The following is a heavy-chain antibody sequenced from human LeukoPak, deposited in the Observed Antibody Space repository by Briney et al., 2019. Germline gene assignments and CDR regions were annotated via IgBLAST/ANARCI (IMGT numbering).Heavy chain of an antibody. CDR3: ARGEVNSSGWYGVVDY. CDR2: IIPIFGTA. CDR1: GGTFSSYA. D-gene: IGHD6-19*01. V-gene: IGHV1-69*13. Sequence: SVKVSCKASGGTFSSYAISWVRQAPGQGLEWMGGIIPIFGTANYAQKFQGRVTITADESTSTAYMELSSLRSEDTAVYYCARGEVNSSGWYGVVDYWGQGTLVTVSS. J-gene: IGHJ4*02.